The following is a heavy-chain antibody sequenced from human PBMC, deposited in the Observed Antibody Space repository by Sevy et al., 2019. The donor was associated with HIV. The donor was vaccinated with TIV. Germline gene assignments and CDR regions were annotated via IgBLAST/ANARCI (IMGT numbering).Heavy chain of an antibody. CDR1: GYTLSEVS. D-gene: IGHD2-2*01. CDR3: VIGDTPRLTGSGTRLKDQSLNYFHF. CDR2: FVPEDGEI. Sequence: ASVKVSCKVPGYTLSEVSMHWVRQAPGKGLEWMGGFVPEDGEIVYAQKLQGRVTVAEDTLTDTAYLEVTNLRSEDTATYFCVIGDTPRLTGSGTRLKDQSLNYFHFWGQGTLVTVSS. J-gene: IGHJ4*02. V-gene: IGHV1-24*01.